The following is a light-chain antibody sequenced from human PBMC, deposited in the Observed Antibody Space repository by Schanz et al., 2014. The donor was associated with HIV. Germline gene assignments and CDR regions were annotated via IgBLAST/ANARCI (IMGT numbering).Light chain of an antibody. CDR1: QTISTW. CDR2: KAS. V-gene: IGKV1-5*03. J-gene: IGKJ2*01. CDR3: QQCVTYPYT. Sequence: DIQMTQSPSTLAASVGDRVTITCRASQTISTWLAWYQQKPGKAPNLLIYKASTLESGVPSRFSGSASGTEFTLTISSLQPDDFATYYCQQCVTYPYTFGQGTKLDIK.